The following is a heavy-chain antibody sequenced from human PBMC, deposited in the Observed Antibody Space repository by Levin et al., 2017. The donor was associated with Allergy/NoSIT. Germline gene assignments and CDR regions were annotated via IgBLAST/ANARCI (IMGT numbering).Heavy chain of an antibody. J-gene: IGHJ5*02. Sequence: PSETLSLTCTVSGGSISSYYWSWIRQSPGKRPEWIGYIHYTGYTNYSPSLKSRVTISLDTSKHQFSLKLTSVTAADTAVYSCARSAHVTVIPAAIFAFDPWGQGILVTVSS. CDR2: IHYTGYT. CDR3: ARSAHVTVIPAAIFAFDP. V-gene: IGHV4-59*08. CDR1: GGSISSYY. D-gene: IGHD2-2*01.